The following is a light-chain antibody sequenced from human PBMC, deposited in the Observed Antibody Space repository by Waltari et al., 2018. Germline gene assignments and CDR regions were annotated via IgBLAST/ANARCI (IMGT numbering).Light chain of an antibody. CDR1: SSDVGGYNY. J-gene: IGLJ3*02. V-gene: IGLV2-14*01. CDR2: DVS. CDR3: SSYTSISTVV. Sequence: QSALTQPASVSGSPGQSITISCTGTSSDVGGYNYVSCFQQHPGRAPKLMIYDVSNRPSGVSNRCSGSKSGNAASLTISGLQAEDEADYYCSSYTSISTVVFGVGTKVTVL.